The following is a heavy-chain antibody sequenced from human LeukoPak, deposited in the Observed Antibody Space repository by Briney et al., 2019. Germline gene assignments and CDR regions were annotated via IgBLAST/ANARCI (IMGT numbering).Heavy chain of an antibody. CDR2: IGSSGRTI. CDR3: ARDGKAVAVAFDI. D-gene: IGHD6-19*01. CDR1: GFTFSDYY. Sequence: PGGSLRLSCAASGFTFSDYYMSWIRQAPGKGLEWVSYIGSSGRTIYYADSVRGRFTISRDNAKNSLYLQMNSLRAEDTAVYYCARDGKAVAVAFDIWGQGTTVTVSS. V-gene: IGHV3-11*04. J-gene: IGHJ3*02.